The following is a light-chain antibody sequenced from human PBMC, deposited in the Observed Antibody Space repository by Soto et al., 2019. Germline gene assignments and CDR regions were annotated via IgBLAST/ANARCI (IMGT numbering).Light chain of an antibody. Sequence: DLVLTQSPNSLSVSLGERATINCRSSQSVVYSSNNKNYLAWYQQKPGQPPKLLIYWASTRASGVPDRFRGSGSGTDFTLTISSLQPEDFATYYCQQSYSTPLTFGQGTRLEIK. CDR1: QSVVYSSNNKNY. CDR2: WAS. J-gene: IGKJ5*01. V-gene: IGKV4-1*01. CDR3: QQSYSTPLT.